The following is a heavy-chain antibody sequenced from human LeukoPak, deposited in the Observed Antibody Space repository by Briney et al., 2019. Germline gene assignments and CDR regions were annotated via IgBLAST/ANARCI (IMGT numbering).Heavy chain of an antibody. Sequence: PSETLSLTCTVSGGSISSYYWSWIRQPAGKGLEWIGRIYTSGSTNYNPSLKSRVTISVDTSKNQFSLKLSSVTAADTAVYYCARGYCGGGRCCGAEGYWGQGTLVTVSS. CDR1: GGSISSYY. J-gene: IGHJ4*02. V-gene: IGHV4-4*07. D-gene: IGHD2-15*01. CDR3: ARGYCGGGRCCGAEGY. CDR2: IYTSGST.